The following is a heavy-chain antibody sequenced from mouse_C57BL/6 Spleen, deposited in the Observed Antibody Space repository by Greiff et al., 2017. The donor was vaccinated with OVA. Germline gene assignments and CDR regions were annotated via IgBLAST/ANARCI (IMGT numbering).Heavy chain of an antibody. V-gene: IGHV1-52*01. J-gene: IGHJ2*01. CDR3: ARSSLTTGSSPPDY. D-gene: IGHD1-1*01. CDR2: IDPSDSET. CDR1: GYTFTSYW. Sequence: VQLQQPGAELVRPGSSVKLSCKASGYTFTSYWMHWVKQRPIQGLEWIGNIDPSDSETHYNQKFKDKATLTVDKSSSTAYMQLSSLTSEDSAVYYCARSSLTTGSSPPDYWGQGTTLTVSS.